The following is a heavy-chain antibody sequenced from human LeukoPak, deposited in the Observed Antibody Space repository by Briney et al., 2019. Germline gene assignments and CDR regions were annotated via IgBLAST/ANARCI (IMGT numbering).Heavy chain of an antibody. V-gene: IGHV4-59*01. CDR1: GGSISGYY. Sequence: SETLSLTCTVSGGSISGYYWSWIRQPPGRGLEWIGFVYYSGSTSYNPSLKSRVTISVDTSKNQFSLKLSSVTAADTAVYYCARAGYSSSWYLGYWGQGTLVTVSS. J-gene: IGHJ4*02. CDR2: VYYSGST. CDR3: ARAGYSSSWYLGY. D-gene: IGHD6-13*01.